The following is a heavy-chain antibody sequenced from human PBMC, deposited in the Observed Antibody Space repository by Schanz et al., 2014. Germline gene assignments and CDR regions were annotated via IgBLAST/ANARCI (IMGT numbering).Heavy chain of an antibody. CDR2: ITAYNGNT. Sequence: QVQLVQSGAEVKKPGASVKVSCKTFGYSFTNYVISWVRQAPGQGLEWMGWITAYNGNTNSAQKLQGRVTMTTDTSTSTAYMELRSLRSDDTAVYYCARLPWADRDKVGATGPLDYWGQGTLVTVSS. J-gene: IGHJ4*02. CDR3: ARLPWADRDKVGATGPLDY. CDR1: GYSFTNYV. D-gene: IGHD1-26*01. V-gene: IGHV1-18*04.